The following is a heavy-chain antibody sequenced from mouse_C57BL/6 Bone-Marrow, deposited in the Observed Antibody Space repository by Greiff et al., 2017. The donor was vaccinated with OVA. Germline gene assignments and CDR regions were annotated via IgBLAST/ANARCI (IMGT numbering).Heavy chain of an antibody. CDR2: ISYDGSN. Sequence: EVQLVESGPGLVKPSQSLSLTCSVTGYSITSGYYWNWIRQFPGNKLEWMGYISYDGSNNYNPSLKNRISITRDTSKNQFFLKLNSVTTEDTATYYCARETTVVGAEWGQGTLVTVSA. D-gene: IGHD1-1*01. J-gene: IGHJ3*01. V-gene: IGHV3-6*01. CDR3: ARETTVVGAE. CDR1: GYSITSGYY.